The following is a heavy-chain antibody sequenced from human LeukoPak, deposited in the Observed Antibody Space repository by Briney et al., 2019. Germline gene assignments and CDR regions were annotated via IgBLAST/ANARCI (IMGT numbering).Heavy chain of an antibody. CDR1: GFTLRSYD. V-gene: IGHV3-23*01. CDR2: TSGSGVNS. CDR3: AKEYSGYDCDY. D-gene: IGHD5-12*01. J-gene: IGHJ4*02. Sequence: RGSLRLPCAASGFTLRSYDMSWVRPAPGKGLEWVAATSGSGVNSYYAGSVRGRFTISRDTSPHTLYLQMDSLRAEGTALYYCAKEYSGYDCDYWAQGTVVTVSS.